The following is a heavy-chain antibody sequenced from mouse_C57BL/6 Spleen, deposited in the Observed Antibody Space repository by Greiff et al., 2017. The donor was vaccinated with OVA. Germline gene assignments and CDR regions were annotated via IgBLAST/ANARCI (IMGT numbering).Heavy chain of an antibody. Sequence: EVKLAESGGGLVKPGGSLKLSCAASGFTFSSYAMSWVRQTPEKRLEWVATISDGGSYTYYPDNVKGRFTISRDNAKNNLYLQMSHLKSEDTAMYYCARESPNWDFDYWGQGTTLTVSS. J-gene: IGHJ2*01. V-gene: IGHV5-4*01. CDR3: ARESPNWDFDY. CDR2: ISDGGSYT. D-gene: IGHD4-1*01. CDR1: GFTFSSYA.